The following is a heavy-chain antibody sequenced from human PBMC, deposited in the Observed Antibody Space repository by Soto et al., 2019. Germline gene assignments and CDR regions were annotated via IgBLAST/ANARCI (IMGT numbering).Heavy chain of an antibody. CDR3: ARGRLVRYCSGGSCSDTRARRLSYYYYGMDV. Sequence: SETLSLTCAVYGGSFSGYYWSWIRQPPGKGLEWIGEINHSGSTNYNPSLKSRVTISVDTSKNQFSLKLSSVTAADTAVYYCARGRLVRYCSGGSCSDTRARRLSYYYYGMDVWGQGTTVTVSS. CDR2: INHSGST. D-gene: IGHD2-15*01. V-gene: IGHV4-34*01. CDR1: GGSFSGYY. J-gene: IGHJ6*02.